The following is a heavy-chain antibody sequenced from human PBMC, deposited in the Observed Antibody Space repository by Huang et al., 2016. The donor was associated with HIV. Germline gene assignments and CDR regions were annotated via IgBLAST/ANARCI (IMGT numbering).Heavy chain of an antibody. D-gene: IGHD5-12*01. CDR2: ISNDGSNK. V-gene: IGHV3-30-3*01. CDR3: ARDLWLRDLYYYYYMDV. Sequence: QVQLVESGGGVVQPGRSLRLSCAASRFTFSNYAMHWVVQAPVKGLEWWAVISNDGSNKYYADSVKGRFTISRDNSKNTLYLQMNSLRAEDTAVYYCARDLWLRDLYYYYYMDVWGKGTTVTVSS. J-gene: IGHJ6*03. CDR1: RFTFSNYA.